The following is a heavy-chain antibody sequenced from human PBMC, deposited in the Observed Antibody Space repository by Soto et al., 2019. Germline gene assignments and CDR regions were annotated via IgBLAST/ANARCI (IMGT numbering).Heavy chain of an antibody. Sequence: GGSLRLSCAASGFTFSSYGMHWVRQAPGKGLEWVAVIWYDGSNKYYADSVKGRFTISRDNSKNTLYLQMNSLRAEDMAVYYCASGAPWTGYVTDYWGQGTLVTVAS. CDR3: ASGAPWTGYVTDY. D-gene: IGHD3-3*01. J-gene: IGHJ4*02. CDR2: IWYDGSNK. V-gene: IGHV3-33*01. CDR1: GFTFSSYG.